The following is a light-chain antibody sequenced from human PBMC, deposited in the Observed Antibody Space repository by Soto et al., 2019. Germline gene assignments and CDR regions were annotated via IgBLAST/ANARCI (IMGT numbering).Light chain of an antibody. Sequence: DIPMTQSPSTLSASVGDSVTITCRASQSITTWLAWYQQKPGKAPKLLIYKTINLQSGDPSRFSGSGSGTEFTLTISSLQPDDFGTYYCQRYNDYQYVFGQGTKLDMK. J-gene: IGKJ2*01. CDR1: QSITTW. CDR3: QRYNDYQYV. CDR2: KTI. V-gene: IGKV1-5*03.